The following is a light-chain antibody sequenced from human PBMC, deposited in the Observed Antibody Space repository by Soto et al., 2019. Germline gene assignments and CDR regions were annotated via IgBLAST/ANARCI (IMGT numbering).Light chain of an antibody. CDR1: SNDVGSYNF. Sequence: QSALTQPASVSGSPGQSITISCIGTSNDVGSYNFVSWYQKHPNTAPRLIIYDVSNRPSGVSNRFSGSKSDNTASLTISGLQAEDEADYYCSSYTRSSTVLFGGGTNVTVL. V-gene: IGLV2-14*03. CDR3: SSYTRSSTVL. CDR2: DVS. J-gene: IGLJ2*01.